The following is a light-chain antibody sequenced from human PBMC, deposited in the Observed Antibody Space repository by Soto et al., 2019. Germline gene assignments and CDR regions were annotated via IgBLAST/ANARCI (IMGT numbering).Light chain of an antibody. CDR3: ETGDSNTRV. V-gene: IGLV4-60*02. CDR2: LEGSGSY. J-gene: IGLJ7*01. CDR1: SGHSSYI. Sequence: QLVLTQSSSASASLGSSVKLTCTLSSGHSSYIITWHQQQPGKAPRYLMKLEGSGSYNKGSGVPDRFSGSSSGADRYLTISNLQFEDEADYYCETGDSNTRVFGGGTQLTVL.